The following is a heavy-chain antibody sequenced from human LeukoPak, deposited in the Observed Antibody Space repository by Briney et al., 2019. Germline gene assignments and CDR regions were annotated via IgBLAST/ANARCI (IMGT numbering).Heavy chain of an antibody. CDR1: GGSISSYY. J-gene: IGHJ5*02. V-gene: IGHV4-59*01. CDR3: ARDQGRSWSFDP. CDR2: IYYSGST. Sequence: SETLSLTCTVSGGSISSYYWSWIRQPPGKGLEWIGYIYYSGSTNYNPSLKSRVTISVDTSKNQFSLKLSSVTAADTAVYYCARDQGRSWSFDPWGQGTLVTVSS. D-gene: IGHD6-13*01.